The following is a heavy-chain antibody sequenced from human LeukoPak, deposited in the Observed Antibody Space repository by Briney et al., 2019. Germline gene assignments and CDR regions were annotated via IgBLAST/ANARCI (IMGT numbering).Heavy chain of an antibody. Sequence: ASVRVSCKASGYTFTSYYMHWVRQAPGQGLEWMGIINPSGGSTSYAQKSQGRVTMTRDTSTSTVYMELSSLRSEDTAVYYCALYDSSGYYSDWFDPWGQGTLVTVSS. CDR3: ALYDSSGYYSDWFDP. V-gene: IGHV1-46*01. CDR1: GYTFTSYY. J-gene: IGHJ5*02. D-gene: IGHD3-22*01. CDR2: INPSGGST.